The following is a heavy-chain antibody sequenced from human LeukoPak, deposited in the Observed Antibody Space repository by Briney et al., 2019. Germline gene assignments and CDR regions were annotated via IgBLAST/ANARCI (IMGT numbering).Heavy chain of an antibody. CDR1: GFTFSNYA. CDR2: ISGSGDRT. V-gene: IGHV3-23*01. D-gene: IGHD3-10*01. J-gene: IGHJ6*03. Sequence: GGSLRLSCAASGFTFSNYAMTWVRQAPGKGLEWVAGISGSGDRTYYADSVKGRFTISRDNAKNTLYLQMNSLRAEDSAVYYCARESLLWFGEAPNRYMDVWGKGTTVTVSS. CDR3: ARESLLWFGEAPNRYMDV.